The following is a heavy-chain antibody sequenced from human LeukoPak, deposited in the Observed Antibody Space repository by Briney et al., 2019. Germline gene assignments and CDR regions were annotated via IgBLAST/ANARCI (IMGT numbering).Heavy chain of an antibody. D-gene: IGHD2-15*01. CDR3: ARDYGDIVVVVAATGHDAFDI. Sequence: GASVKVSCKASGYTFTSYGISWVRQAPGQGLEWMGWISAYNGNTNYAQKLQGRVTMTTDTSTSTAYMELRSLRSDDTAVYYCARDYGDIVVVVAATGHDAFDIWGQGTMVTDSS. CDR1: GYTFTSYG. V-gene: IGHV1-18*01. J-gene: IGHJ3*02. CDR2: ISAYNGNT.